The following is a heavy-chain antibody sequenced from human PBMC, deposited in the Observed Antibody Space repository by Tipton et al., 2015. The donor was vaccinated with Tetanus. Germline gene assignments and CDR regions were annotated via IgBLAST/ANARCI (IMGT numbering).Heavy chain of an antibody. D-gene: IGHD4-17*01. V-gene: IGHV5-51*01. CDR2: IYPGDSDT. J-gene: IGHJ3*02. Sequence: VQLVQSGAEVKKPGESLKISCKGSGYSFTSYWIGWVRQMPGKGLEWMGIIYPGDSDTRYSPSFQGQVTISADKSISTAYLQWSSLKASDTAMYYCARHVTVTTNSDALDIWGQGTMVTVSS. CDR1: GYSFTSYW. CDR3: ARHVTVTTNSDALDI.